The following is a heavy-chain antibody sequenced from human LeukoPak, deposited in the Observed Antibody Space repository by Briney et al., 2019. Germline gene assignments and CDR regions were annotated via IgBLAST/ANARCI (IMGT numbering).Heavy chain of an antibody. CDR1: GFTASSTY. V-gene: IGHV3-53*01. D-gene: IGHD3-22*01. Sequence: PGGSLRLSCAASGFTASSTYMSWVRQAPGKGLEWVSVIHSGGNAYYADSLKGRFTISRDNSKNTLYLQMNSPRAEDTAVYYCARVPAGFHYDSSGTWGQGTLVTVSS. CDR2: IHSGGNA. J-gene: IGHJ4*02. CDR3: ARVPAGFHYDSSGT.